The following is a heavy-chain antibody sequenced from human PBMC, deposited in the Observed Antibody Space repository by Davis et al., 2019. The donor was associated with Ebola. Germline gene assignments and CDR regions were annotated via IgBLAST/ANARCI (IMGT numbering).Heavy chain of an antibody. D-gene: IGHD1-26*01. Sequence: ASVKVSCKASGYTFTSYDIHWVRQATGQGLEWMGWMNPYGGKTDYAQKFQGRVTLTRDTSINTAYMELSSLRSEDTAVYYCARGPVFGGSGSYAYWGQGALVTVSA. V-gene: IGHV1-8*01. CDR2: MNPYGGKT. CDR1: GYTFTSYD. CDR3: ARGPVFGGSGSYAY. J-gene: IGHJ4*02.